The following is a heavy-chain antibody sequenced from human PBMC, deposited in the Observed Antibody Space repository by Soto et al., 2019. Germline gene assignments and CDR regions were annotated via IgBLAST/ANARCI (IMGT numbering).Heavy chain of an antibody. D-gene: IGHD2-8*01. V-gene: IGHV3-23*01. CDR2: IRGSGGST. CDR1: GVTFSSYA. CDR3: AKMGQGYCTNGVCYKAYYYYGMDG. Sequence: EVQLFESGGGLVQPGGSLRLSCAASGVTFSSYAMSWVRQAPGKGLEWVSAIRGSGGSTYYADSVKGRFTIYRDNSKNKQDLQMNSLRAEDTAVYYCAKMGQGYCTNGVCYKAYYYYGMDGWGQGTTVTVSS. J-gene: IGHJ6*02.